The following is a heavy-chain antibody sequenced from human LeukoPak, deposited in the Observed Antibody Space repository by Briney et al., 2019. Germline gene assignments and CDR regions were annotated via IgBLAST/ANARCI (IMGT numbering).Heavy chain of an antibody. J-gene: IGHJ3*02. D-gene: IGHD3-9*01. Sequence: SETLSLTCTVSGGSITTDNYYWSWIRQPTGKGLEWNGRIYASGNTNYNPSLKSRITILVDTSKYQFSLRLSSVTAADTAVYYCARDFDSPMAFDIWGQGTMVTVSS. CDR2: IYASGNT. CDR1: GGSITTDNYY. V-gene: IGHV4-61*02. CDR3: ARDFDSPMAFDI.